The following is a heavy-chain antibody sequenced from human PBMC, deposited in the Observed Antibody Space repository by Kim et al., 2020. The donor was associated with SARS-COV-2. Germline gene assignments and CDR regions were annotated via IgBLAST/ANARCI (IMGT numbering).Heavy chain of an antibody. V-gene: IGHV4-34*01. D-gene: IGHD3-3*01. CDR3: ARRGLGPYYDFWSGSLPYDY. J-gene: IGHJ4*02. Sequence: RVTISVDTSKNQFSLKLSSVTAADTAVYYCARRGLGPYYDFWSGSLPYDYWGQGTLVTVSS.